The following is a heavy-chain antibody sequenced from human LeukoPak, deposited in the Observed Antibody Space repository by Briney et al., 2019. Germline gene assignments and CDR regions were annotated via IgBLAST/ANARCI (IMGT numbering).Heavy chain of an antibody. V-gene: IGHV3-7*01. CDR2: IRDDGSDK. Sequence: GGSLRLSCAASGFTSSSYWMTWVRQAPGKGLEWMANIRDDGSDKYYVDSVKGRFTISRDNAQNTLLLQMDSLRVEDTAVYYCVRHTRRSPGDYWGQGTLVTVST. D-gene: IGHD1-26*01. CDR3: VRHTRRSPGDY. CDR1: GFTSSSYW. J-gene: IGHJ4*02.